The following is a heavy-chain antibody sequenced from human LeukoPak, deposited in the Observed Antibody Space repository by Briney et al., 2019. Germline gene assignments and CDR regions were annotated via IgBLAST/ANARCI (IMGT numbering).Heavy chain of an antibody. V-gene: IGHV1-46*01. J-gene: IGHJ3*02. CDR2: NPSGGST. D-gene: IGHD4-17*01. CDR3: ARGDYGDLGTNAFDI. Sequence: NPSGGSTSYAQKFQGRVTMTRDTSTSTVYMELSSLRSEDTAVYYCARGDYGDLGTNAFDIWGQGTMVTVSS.